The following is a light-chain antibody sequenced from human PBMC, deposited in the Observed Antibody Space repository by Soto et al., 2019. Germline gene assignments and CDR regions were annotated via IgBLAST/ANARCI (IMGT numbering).Light chain of an antibody. CDR3: CSPAGAMTWV. V-gene: IGLV2-23*02. CDR1: SNNIGYYNL. CDR2: EVS. Sequence: QSALTQPASVSGSPGQSITISCTGTSNNIGYYNLVSWYQQHPGKAPKFMIYEVSKRPSGVSTRFSGSKSGNTASLTISGLQPEDEDDYYCCSPAGAMTWVFGGGTKVTVL. J-gene: IGLJ3*02.